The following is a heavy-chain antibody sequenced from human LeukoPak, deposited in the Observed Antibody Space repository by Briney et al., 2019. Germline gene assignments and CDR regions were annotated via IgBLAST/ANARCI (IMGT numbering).Heavy chain of an antibody. CDR1: GFTFSDYY. Sequence: PGGSLRLSCAASGFTFSDYYMSWIRQAPGKGLEWVSYISSSGSTIYYADSVKGRFTISRDNAKNSLYLQMNSLRAEDTAVYYCARAPIYGDYDFDYWGQGALVTVSS. V-gene: IGHV3-11*01. J-gene: IGHJ4*02. CDR2: ISSSGSTI. D-gene: IGHD4-17*01. CDR3: ARAPIYGDYDFDY.